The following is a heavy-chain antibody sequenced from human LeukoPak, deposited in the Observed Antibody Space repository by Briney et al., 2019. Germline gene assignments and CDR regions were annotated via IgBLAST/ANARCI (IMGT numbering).Heavy chain of an antibody. D-gene: IGHD6-19*01. CDR1: GGTFSSYT. Sequence: SVKVSCKASGGTFSSYTISWVRQAPGQGLEWMGGIIPIFGTAKYAQNLQGRVTITADESTSIAYMELSSLRSDDTAVYYCARDAVAGTGNWFDPWGQGTLVTVSS. V-gene: IGHV1-69*13. CDR2: IIPIFGTA. J-gene: IGHJ5*02. CDR3: ARDAVAGTGNWFDP.